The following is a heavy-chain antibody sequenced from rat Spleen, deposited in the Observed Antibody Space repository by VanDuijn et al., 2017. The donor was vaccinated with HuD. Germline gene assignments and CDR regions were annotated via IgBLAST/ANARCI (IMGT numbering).Heavy chain of an antibody. Sequence: EVHLVESGGGLVQPGRPLKLSCAASGFTFNNYVMTWVRQAPTKGLEWVATISYDGGRTYYRDSVKGRFTISRDNAKSTLYLQMDSLRSEDTATYYCARRHYGYTDYFDYWGQGVMVTVSS. CDR1: GFTFNNYV. D-gene: IGHD1-9*01. CDR3: ARRHYGYTDYFDY. V-gene: IGHV5-29*01. J-gene: IGHJ2*01. CDR2: ISYDGGRT.